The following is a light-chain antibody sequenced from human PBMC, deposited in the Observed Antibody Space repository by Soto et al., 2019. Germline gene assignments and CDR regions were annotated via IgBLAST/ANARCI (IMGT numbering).Light chain of an antibody. CDR3: QQYTGPPTS. V-gene: IGKV3-20*01. CDR2: SAS. Sequence: TQSPHSLTLSPWERDKFSCRVSQTVSSKYLDWCQQRPGQAPRLLIYSASTRATGIPDRFSGSGSGTDFTLTITRLEPEDSAVYFCQQYTGPPTSSGQGTGLEI. CDR1: QTVSSKY. J-gene: IGKJ5*01.